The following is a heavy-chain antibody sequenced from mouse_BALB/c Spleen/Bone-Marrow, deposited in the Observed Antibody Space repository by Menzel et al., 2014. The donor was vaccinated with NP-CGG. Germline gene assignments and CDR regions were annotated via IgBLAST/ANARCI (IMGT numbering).Heavy chain of an antibody. V-gene: IGHV1-18*01. Sequence: EVQLQQSGSDLVKPGASAKISCKASGYSFSGYHMHWVKQSHGKSLEWIGRVHPNNGGPSYNQKFKGKAILNVDMSSSTASMKDHSLTSGHSAVYYCARYGTYGGNTMDYWGQGTSVTVSS. J-gene: IGHJ4*01. CDR1: GYSFSGYH. CDR2: VHPNNGGP. D-gene: IGHD2-1*01. CDR3: ARYGTYGGNTMDY.